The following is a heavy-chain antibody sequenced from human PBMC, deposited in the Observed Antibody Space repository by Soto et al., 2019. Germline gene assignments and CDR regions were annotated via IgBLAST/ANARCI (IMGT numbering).Heavy chain of an antibody. D-gene: IGHD3-16*02. CDR3: ARWGKRAPMGLHLGELSYPALDY. J-gene: IGHJ4*02. V-gene: IGHV1-8*01. CDR1: GYTFTSYD. CDR2: MNPNSGNT. Sequence: ASVKVSCKASGYTFTSYDINWVRQATGQGLEWMGWMNPNSGNTGYAQKFQGRVTMTRNTSISTAYMELSSLRSEDTAVYYCARWGKRAPMGLHLGELSYPALDYWGQGTLVTVSS.